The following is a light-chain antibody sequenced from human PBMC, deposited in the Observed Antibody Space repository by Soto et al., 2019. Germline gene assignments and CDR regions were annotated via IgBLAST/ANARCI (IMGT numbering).Light chain of an antibody. CDR3: SSYTSSLWV. V-gene: IGLV2-14*01. CDR1: TGDVGYYSY. J-gene: IGLJ1*01. Sequence: QSALTQPASVSGSPGQSITISCTGSTGDVGYYSYVSWYQHHPGRAPKLMIYEVSHRPSGVSNRFSGSKSGNTASLTISGLQAEDEADYYCSSYTSSLWVFGTGTKVTVL. CDR2: EVS.